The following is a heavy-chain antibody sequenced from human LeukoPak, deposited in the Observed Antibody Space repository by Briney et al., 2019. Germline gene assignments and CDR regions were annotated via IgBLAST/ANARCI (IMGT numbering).Heavy chain of an antibody. J-gene: IGHJ4*02. CDR2: IYYSGST. CDR3: ARHNYDSSGSIFDY. D-gene: IGHD3-22*01. Sequence: SETLSLTCTVSGGSISSSSYYWGWIRQPPGKGLEWIGSIYYSGSTYYNPSLKSRVTISVDTSKNQFSLKLSSVTAADTAVYYCARHNYDSSGSIFDYWGQGTLVTVSS. V-gene: IGHV4-39*01. CDR1: GGSISSSSYY.